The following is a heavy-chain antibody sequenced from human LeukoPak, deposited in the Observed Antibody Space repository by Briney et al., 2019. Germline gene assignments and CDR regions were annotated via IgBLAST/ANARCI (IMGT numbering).Heavy chain of an antibody. CDR1: GGTFSSYA. CDR2: IIPIFGTA. D-gene: IGHD6-6*01. Sequence: ASVKVSCKASGGTFSSYAISWVRQAPGQGLEWMGGIIPIFGTANYAQKFQGRVTITTDESTSTAYMELSSLRSEDTAVYYCAGSAPIAARSWFDPWGQGTLVTVSS. V-gene: IGHV1-69*05. J-gene: IGHJ5*02. CDR3: AGSAPIAARSWFDP.